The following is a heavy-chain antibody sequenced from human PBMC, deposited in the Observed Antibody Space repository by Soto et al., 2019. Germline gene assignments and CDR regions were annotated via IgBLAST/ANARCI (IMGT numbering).Heavy chain of an antibody. V-gene: IGHV3-23*01. D-gene: IGHD3-10*01. CDR1: GFTFSSYA. Sequence: GGSLRLSCAASGFTFSSYAMSWVRQAPGKGLEWVSAISGSGGSTYYADSVKGRFTISRDNSKNTLYLQMNSLRAEDTAVYYCVKVRAVRGVPSFDVWGQRSLDTGSS. CDR3: VKVRAVRGVPSFDV. J-gene: IGHJ5*02. CDR2: ISGSGGST.